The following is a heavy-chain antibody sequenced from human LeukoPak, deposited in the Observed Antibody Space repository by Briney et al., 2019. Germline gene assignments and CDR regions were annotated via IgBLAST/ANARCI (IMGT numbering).Heavy chain of an antibody. V-gene: IGHV3-9*01. D-gene: IGHD5-12*01. CDR1: GFTFDDYA. J-gene: IGHJ5*02. CDR2: ISWNSGSI. Sequence: GGSLRLSCAASGFTFDDYAMHWVRHAPGKGLEWVSGISWNSGSIGYADSVKGRFTISRDNSKNTLYLQMNSLRAEDTAVYYCAKEQRGYTGYAVGSWFDPWGQGTLVTVSS. CDR3: AKEQRGYTGYAVGSWFDP.